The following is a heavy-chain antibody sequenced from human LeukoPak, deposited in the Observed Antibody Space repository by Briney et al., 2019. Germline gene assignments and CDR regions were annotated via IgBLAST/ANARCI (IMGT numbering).Heavy chain of an antibody. D-gene: IGHD6-19*01. Sequence: ASVKVSCKASGGTFSSYAISWVRQAPGQGLEWMGWINPNSGGTNYAQKFQGRVTMTRDTSISTAYMELSRLRSDDTAVYYCASRSSGWYTTLAEDAFDIWGQGTMVTVSS. V-gene: IGHV1-2*02. CDR2: INPNSGGT. J-gene: IGHJ3*02. CDR1: GGTFSSYA. CDR3: ASRSSGWYTTLAEDAFDI.